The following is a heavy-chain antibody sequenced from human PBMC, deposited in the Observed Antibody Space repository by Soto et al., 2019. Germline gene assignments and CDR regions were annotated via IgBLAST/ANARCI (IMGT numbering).Heavy chain of an antibody. CDR2: IIPIFGTA. D-gene: IGHD3-22*01. J-gene: IGHJ4*02. CDR1: GVTFSSYA. Sequence: SVKVSCKASGVTFSSYAISWVRQAPGQGLEWMGGIIPIFGTANYAQKFQGRVTITADESTSTAYMELSSLRSEDTAVYYCALPGYYYDSSGPLFDYWGQGTLVTVSS. V-gene: IGHV1-69*13. CDR3: ALPGYYYDSSGPLFDY.